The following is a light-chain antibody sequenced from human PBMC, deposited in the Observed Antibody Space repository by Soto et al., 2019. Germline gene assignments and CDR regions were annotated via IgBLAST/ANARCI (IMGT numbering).Light chain of an antibody. CDR3: QQRINWPIT. J-gene: IGKJ5*01. Sequence: EIVLTQSPATLSLSPGERATLSCRTSQSVSSYFAWYQQKPGRAPRLLIYDASNRATGIPARFIGSGSGTDFTLTISSLEPEDFAVYYCQQRINWPITFGQGTRLEIK. CDR1: QSVSSY. V-gene: IGKV3-11*01. CDR2: DAS.